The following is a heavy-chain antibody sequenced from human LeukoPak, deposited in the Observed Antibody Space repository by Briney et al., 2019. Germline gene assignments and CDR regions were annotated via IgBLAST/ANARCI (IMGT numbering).Heavy chain of an antibody. CDR2: ISYDGSNK. D-gene: IGHD3-10*01. V-gene: IGHV3-30*18. Sequence: GGSLRLSCAASGFTFSTYWMSWVRQAPGKGLEWVAVISYDGSNKYYADSVKGRFTISRDNSKNTLYLQMNSLRAEDTAVYYCANVPRSGGDDYWGQGTLVTASS. CDR1: GFTFSTYW. CDR3: ANVPRSGGDDY. J-gene: IGHJ4*02.